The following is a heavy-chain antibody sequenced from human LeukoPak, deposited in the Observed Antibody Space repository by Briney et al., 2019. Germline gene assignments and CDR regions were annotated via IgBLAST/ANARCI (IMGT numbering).Heavy chain of an antibody. D-gene: IGHD6-19*01. V-gene: IGHV4-59*08. CDR1: GGSISSYY. CDR3: ARHVGSGWSFDY. Sequence: SETLSLTCTVSGGSISSYYWSWIRQPPGKGLEWIGYIYYSGSTNYNPSLKSRVTISVDTPKNQFSLKLSSVTAADTAVYYCARHVGSGWSFDYWGQGTLVTVSS. CDR2: IYYSGST. J-gene: IGHJ4*02.